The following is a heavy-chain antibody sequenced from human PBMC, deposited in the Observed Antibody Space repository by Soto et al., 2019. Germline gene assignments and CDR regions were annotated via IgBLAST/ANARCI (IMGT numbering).Heavy chain of an antibody. J-gene: IGHJ4*02. Sequence: VQLVQSGAEVKKPGASVKVSCKASGYTFTSYCISWGRQAPGQGLEWMGWVSADNCNTNYAQKLQGRVNMTTETNTSTTYMELRRLRSDDTAVYYCARVARDCSGGSCYPGALDYWGQGNLFTVS. CDR1: GYTFTSYC. D-gene: IGHD2-15*01. CDR2: VSADNCNT. V-gene: IGHV1-18*01. CDR3: ARVARDCSGGSCYPGALDY.